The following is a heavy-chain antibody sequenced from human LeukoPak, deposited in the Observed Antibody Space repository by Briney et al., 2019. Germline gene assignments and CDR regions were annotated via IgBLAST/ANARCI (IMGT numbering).Heavy chain of an antibody. CDR2: MNPNSGNT. J-gene: IGHJ4*02. V-gene: IGHV1-8*01. D-gene: IGHD3-3*01. Sequence: GASVKVSCKASGYTFTSYDINWVRQATGQGREWMGWMNPNSGNTGYAQKFQGRVTMTRNTSISTAYMELSSLRSEDTAVYYCARGHLSIFGVVIIPRSPGDYWGQGTLVTVSS. CDR1: GYTFTSYD. CDR3: ARGHLSIFGVVIIPRSPGDY.